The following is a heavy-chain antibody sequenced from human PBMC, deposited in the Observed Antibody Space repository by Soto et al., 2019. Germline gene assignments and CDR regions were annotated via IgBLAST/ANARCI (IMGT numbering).Heavy chain of an antibody. J-gene: IGHJ6*02. CDR1: GGSISSYY. V-gene: IGHV4-59*01. CDR3: ARSDPYGMDV. Sequence: SETLSLTCTVSGGSISSYYWSWIRQPPGKGLEWIGYIYYSGSTNYNPSLKSRVTTSVDTSKNQFSLKLSSVTAADTAVYYCARSDPYGMDVWGQGTTVTVSS. CDR2: IYYSGST.